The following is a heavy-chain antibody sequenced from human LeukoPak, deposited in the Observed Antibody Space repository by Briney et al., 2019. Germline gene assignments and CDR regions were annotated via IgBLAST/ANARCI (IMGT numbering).Heavy chain of an antibody. CDR2: IYYSGST. V-gene: IGHV4-39*07. CDR1: GGSISSISYY. D-gene: IGHD6-6*01. Sequence: SETLSLTCTVSGGSISSISYYWGWIRQPPGKGLEWIGSIYYSGSTYYNPSLKSRVTISVDTSKNQFSLKLSSVTAADTAVYYCAREPLGQLVLDYWGQGTLVTVSS. J-gene: IGHJ4*02. CDR3: AREPLGQLVLDY.